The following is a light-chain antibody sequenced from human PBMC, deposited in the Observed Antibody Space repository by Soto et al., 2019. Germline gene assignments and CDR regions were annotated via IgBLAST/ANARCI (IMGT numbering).Light chain of an antibody. CDR3: QQLNSYPLT. CDR1: QNIDNY. V-gene: IGKV1-17*01. CDR2: AAS. Sequence: DIQLTQSPSSLSASVGDRVTITCRASQNIDNYLGWYQQKPGKAPKLLIYAASSLQSGVPSRFSGSGSGTDFTLTISSLQPEDFATYYCQQLNSYPLTFGGGTKVDIK. J-gene: IGKJ4*01.